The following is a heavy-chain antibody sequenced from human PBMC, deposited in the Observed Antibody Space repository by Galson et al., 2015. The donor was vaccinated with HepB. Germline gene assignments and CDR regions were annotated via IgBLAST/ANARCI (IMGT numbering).Heavy chain of an antibody. V-gene: IGHV3-30*03. CDR1: GFPFSSYD. J-gene: IGHJ4*02. D-gene: IGHD3-3*02. Sequence: SLRLSCAASGFPFSSYDMHWVRQAPGKGLEWVAFISYDGTSKYYADSVKGRFTISRDNSKKTLYLQMSRLRADDTALYYCARKKRATTISPVDYWGRGTLVTVSS. CDR2: ISYDGTSK. CDR3: ARKKRATTISPVDY.